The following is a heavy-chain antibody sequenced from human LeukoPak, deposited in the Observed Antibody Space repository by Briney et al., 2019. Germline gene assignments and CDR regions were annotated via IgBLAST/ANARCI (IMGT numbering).Heavy chain of an antibody. V-gene: IGHV3-74*01. Sequence: GGSLRLSCVGSGFTFNTYWIHWVRQAPGKGLVWVSRVKEDGRETNYADSVKGRFTLSRDNAKNTVYLQMNSLRAEDTAVYYCAKQLGYCSDGSCYFPYWGQGTLVTVSS. CDR3: AKQLGYCSDGSCYFPY. J-gene: IGHJ4*02. CDR2: VKEDGRET. CDR1: GFTFNTYW. D-gene: IGHD2-15*01.